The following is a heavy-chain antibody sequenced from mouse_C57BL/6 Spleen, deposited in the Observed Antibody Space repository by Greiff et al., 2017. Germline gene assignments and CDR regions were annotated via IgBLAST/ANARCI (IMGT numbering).Heavy chain of an antibody. J-gene: IGHJ1*03. Sequence: EVHLVESGGGLVKPGGSLKLSCAASGFTFSSYTMSWVRQTPEKRLEWVATISGGGGNTYYPDSVKGRFTISRDNAKNTLYLQMSSLRSEDTAVYYCARHADHSNRGDLEVWGTGTTVTVSS. CDR2: ISGGGGNT. CDR1: GFTFSSYT. V-gene: IGHV5-9*04. CDR3: ARHADHSNRGDLEV. D-gene: IGHD2-5*01.